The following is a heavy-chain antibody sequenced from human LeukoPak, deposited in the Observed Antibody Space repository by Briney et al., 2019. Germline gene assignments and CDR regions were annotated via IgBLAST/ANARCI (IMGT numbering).Heavy chain of an antibody. Sequence: GTSVKVSCKASGFTFTSSTVQWVRQARGQRLEWIGWILVGSGNTNYAQKFQERVTITRDISTSTAYMELSSLRSEDTAVYYCAAGYCSGGSCYPYYYCGMDVWGQGTTVTVSS. V-gene: IGHV1-58*01. CDR2: ILVGSGNT. CDR1: GFTFTSST. CDR3: AAGYCSGGSCYPYYYCGMDV. J-gene: IGHJ6*02. D-gene: IGHD2-15*01.